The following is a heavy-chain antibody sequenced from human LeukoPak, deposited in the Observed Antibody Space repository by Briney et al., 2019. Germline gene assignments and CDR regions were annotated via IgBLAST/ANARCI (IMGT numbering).Heavy chain of an antibody. J-gene: IGHJ5*02. CDR3: ARDFEYYDILTGYSLNWFDP. CDR1: GFTFSSYW. Sequence: GGSLRLSCAASGFTFSSYWMSWVRQAPGKGLEWVANIEQDGSEKYYVDSVKGRFTISRDNAKNSLYLQMNSLRAEDTAVYYCARDFEYYDILTGYSLNWFDPWGQGTLVTVSS. CDR2: IEQDGSEK. D-gene: IGHD3-9*01. V-gene: IGHV3-7*05.